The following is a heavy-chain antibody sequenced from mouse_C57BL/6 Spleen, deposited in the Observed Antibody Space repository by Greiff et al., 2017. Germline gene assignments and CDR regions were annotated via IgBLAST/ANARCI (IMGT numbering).Heavy chain of an antibody. CDR3: AVTYNGNYFDY. D-gene: IGHD2-10*01. CDR2: IYPSDSET. J-gene: IGHJ2*01. CDR1: GYTFTSYW. Sequence: VQLQQPGAELVRPGSSVKLSCKASGYTFTSYWMDWVKQRPGQGLEWIGNIYPSDSETHYNQKFKDKATLTVDKSSSTAYMQLSSLTSEDSAVYYCAVTYNGNYFDYWGQGTTLTVSS. V-gene: IGHV1-61*01.